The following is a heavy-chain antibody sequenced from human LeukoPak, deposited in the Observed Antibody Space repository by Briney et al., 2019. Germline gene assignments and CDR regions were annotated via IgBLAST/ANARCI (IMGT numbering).Heavy chain of an antibody. Sequence: ASVKVSCKAAGYTFTGYYMFWVRQAPGQGLEWMGRINPNSGGTNYAQKFQGRVTMTRDTSISTAYMELSRLRSDDTAVYYCARESYDILTGYYRTTNWFDPWGQGTLVTVSS. D-gene: IGHD3-9*01. CDR3: ARESYDILTGYYRTTNWFDP. CDR1: GYTFTGYY. V-gene: IGHV1-2*06. J-gene: IGHJ5*02. CDR2: INPNSGGT.